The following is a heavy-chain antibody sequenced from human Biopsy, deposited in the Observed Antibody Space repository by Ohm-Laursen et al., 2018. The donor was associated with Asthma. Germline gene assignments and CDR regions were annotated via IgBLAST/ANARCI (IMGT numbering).Heavy chain of an antibody. J-gene: IGHJ4*02. CDR3: ARRWRSYDSSNYYLDQ. CDR2: IHHSGTS. D-gene: IGHD3-22*01. V-gene: IGHV4-31*11. Sequence: TLSLTCAVSGDSITSGGCCWNWIRQHPGKGLEWIGYIHHSGTSYYNPSLNSRVAILVDTSKNQFSLKVNSVTAADTAVYFCARRWRSYDSSNYYLDQWGQGTLVTVSS. CDR1: GDSITSGGCC.